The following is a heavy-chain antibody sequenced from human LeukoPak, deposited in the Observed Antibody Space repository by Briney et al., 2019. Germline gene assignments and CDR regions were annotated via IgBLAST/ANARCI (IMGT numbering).Heavy chain of an antibody. D-gene: IGHD2-2*01. CDR1: GFTFSSYA. CDR2: ISGSGGTT. Sequence: PGGSLRLSCAASGFTFSSYAMSWVRQAPGKGLEWVSGISGSGGTTYYADSVKGRFTISRDNSKNTLYLQMNSLRAEDTAVYYCASLSPVRRSGRDDHWGQGTLVTVSS. J-gene: IGHJ4*02. V-gene: IGHV3-23*01. CDR3: ASLSPVRRSGRDDH.